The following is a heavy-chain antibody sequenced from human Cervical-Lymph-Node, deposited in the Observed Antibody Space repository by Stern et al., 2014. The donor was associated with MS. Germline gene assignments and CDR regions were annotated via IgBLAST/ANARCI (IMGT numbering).Heavy chain of an antibody. J-gene: IGHJ6*02. D-gene: IGHD3-10*01. CDR1: SGSISSGGYD. CDR3: AREHYYGAGSQHGMDV. V-gene: IGHV4-31*03. Sequence: QLQLQESGPGLVKPSQPLSLTCTVSSGSISSGGYDWAWIRQYPRRGLGWIGYIFSSGSTFYNPSLKSRVTISLDTSKNQFFLRLTSVTAADTAVYYCAREHYYGAGSQHGMDVWGQGTTVTVSS. CDR2: IFSSGST.